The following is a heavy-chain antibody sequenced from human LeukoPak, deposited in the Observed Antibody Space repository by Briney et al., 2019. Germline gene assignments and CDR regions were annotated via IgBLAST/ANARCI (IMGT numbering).Heavy chain of an antibody. CDR1: GFTFSDYG. CDR3: ARVSGGSMIVVGQYYFDY. CDR2: ISGGGLST. D-gene: IGHD3-22*01. Sequence: GGSLRLPWAASGFTFSDYGMTWFGKAPGKGLEWVSPISGGGLSTYYADSVKGRFTISRDNSNNTVFLQMNSLRAEDTAVYYCARVSGGSMIVVGQYYFDYWGQGTLVTVSS. V-gene: IGHV3-23*01. J-gene: IGHJ4*02.